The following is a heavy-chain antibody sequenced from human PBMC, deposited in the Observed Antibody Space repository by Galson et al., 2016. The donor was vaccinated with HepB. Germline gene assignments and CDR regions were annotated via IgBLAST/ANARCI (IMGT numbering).Heavy chain of an antibody. CDR2: INPNSGGT. Sequence: SVKVSCKASGYTFTGYYIHWVRQAPGQGLEWMGWINPNSGGTNYAQKSQGWVTMTRDTSISTAYMELSRLRSDDTAVYYCVRVTDIDYGMDVWGQGTTVTVSS. CDR3: VRVTDIDYGMDV. V-gene: IGHV1-2*04. D-gene: IGHD5-12*01. J-gene: IGHJ6*02. CDR1: GYTFTGYY.